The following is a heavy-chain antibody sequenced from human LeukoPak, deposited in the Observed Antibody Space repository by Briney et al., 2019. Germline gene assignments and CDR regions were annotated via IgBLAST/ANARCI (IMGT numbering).Heavy chain of an antibody. V-gene: IGHV3-21*01. J-gene: IGHJ4*02. Sequence: PGGSLRLSCVASGFTFSSYSMHWVRQAPGKGLEWVSSISSSSSYIYYADSVKGRFTISRDNAKNSLYLQMNSLRAEDTAVYYCARASLGGGDYWGQGTLVTVSS. CDR3: ARASLGGGDY. D-gene: IGHD2-15*01. CDR1: GFTFSSYS. CDR2: ISSSSSYI.